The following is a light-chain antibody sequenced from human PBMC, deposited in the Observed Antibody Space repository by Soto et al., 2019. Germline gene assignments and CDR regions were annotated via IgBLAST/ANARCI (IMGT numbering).Light chain of an antibody. Sequence: EIVLTQSPGTLSLSPGERATLSCRASQRVRSSYLAWYQQKPGQAPRLLIYGASSRPTGIPDRFSGSGSGTDFTLTISSLEPEDFAVYYCQQYGSSPLTFGGGTKVEIK. CDR1: QRVRSSY. CDR3: QQYGSSPLT. CDR2: GAS. J-gene: IGKJ4*01. V-gene: IGKV3-20*01.